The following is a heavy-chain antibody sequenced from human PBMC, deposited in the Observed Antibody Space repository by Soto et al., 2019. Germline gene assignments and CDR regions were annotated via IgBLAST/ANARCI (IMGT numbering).Heavy chain of an antibody. D-gene: IGHD3-10*01. CDR1: GFTFSSYG. V-gene: IGHV3-33*01. CDR3: ARDAYLGSGSYAY. CDR2: IWYDGSDK. J-gene: IGHJ4*02. Sequence: QVQLVESGGGVVQPGRSLRLSCSASGFTFSSYGMHWVRQAPAKGLEWVALIWYDGSDKYYADSVKGRFTISRDDSKNTLYLQMNSLRAEDTAVYYCARDAYLGSGSYAYCGQGTLVTVSS.